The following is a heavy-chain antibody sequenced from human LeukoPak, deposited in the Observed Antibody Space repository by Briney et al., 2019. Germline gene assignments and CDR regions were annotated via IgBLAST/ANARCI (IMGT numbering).Heavy chain of an antibody. J-gene: IGHJ3*02. D-gene: IGHD4-23*01. Sequence: GGPLPLSCAASGFTLISYPMLCPPHAPGKGRVCGSSIIGSGGSTYYAPPVTRPLTISRDNSKNTLYLQVNSLRAEDPAVYYCAKGGNPFDAFDIWGQGTMVTVSS. CDR1: GFTLISYP. V-gene: IGHV3-23*01. CDR2: IIGSGGST. CDR3: AKGGNPFDAFDI.